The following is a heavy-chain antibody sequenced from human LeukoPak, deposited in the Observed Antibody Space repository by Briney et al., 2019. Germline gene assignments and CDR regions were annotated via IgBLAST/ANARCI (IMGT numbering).Heavy chain of an antibody. CDR1: GWSFNDYY. J-gene: IGHJ5*02. D-gene: IGHD2-2*01. CDR3: ARGQVPAARGHNWFDP. CDR2: INARGDT. V-gene: IGHV4-34*01. Sequence: SDTLSLTCAVYGWSFNDYYWNWIRQPPGKGLEWIGEINARGDTNYNPSLKSRVTISVDTSKNQFSLSLSSMSASDTAVYYCARGQVPAARGHNWFDPWGQGTLVTVSS.